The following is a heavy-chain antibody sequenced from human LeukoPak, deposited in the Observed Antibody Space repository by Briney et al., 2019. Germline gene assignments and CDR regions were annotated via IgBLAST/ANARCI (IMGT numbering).Heavy chain of an antibody. J-gene: IGHJ4*02. CDR1: GFTFSSYG. CDR3: AKGFGYSSSWYEGSIYFDY. V-gene: IGHV3-30*02. Sequence: GGSLRLSCAASGFTFSSYGMHWARQAPGKGLEWVAFIRNDGGNKYYADSVKGRFTISRDNSKNTLYVQMNSLRAEDTAVYYCAKGFGYSSSWYEGSIYFDYWGQGTLVTVSS. D-gene: IGHD6-13*01. CDR2: IRNDGGNK.